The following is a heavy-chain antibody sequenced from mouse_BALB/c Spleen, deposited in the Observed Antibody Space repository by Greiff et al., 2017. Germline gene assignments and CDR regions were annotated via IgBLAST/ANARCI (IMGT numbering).Heavy chain of an antibody. Sequence: VQLQESGAELVRPGASVKMSCKASGYTFTSFTMHWVHQRPGQGLEWIGYINPGSGYTNYNQKFKDKATLTADKSSSTAYMQLSSLTSEDSAVYYGARRCTTMFATYFDVWGAGTTVTVSS. V-gene: IGHV1S26*01. D-gene: IGHD2-2*01. CDR1: GYTFTSFT. J-gene: IGHJ1*01. CDR3: ARRCTTMFATYFDV. CDR2: INPGSGYT.